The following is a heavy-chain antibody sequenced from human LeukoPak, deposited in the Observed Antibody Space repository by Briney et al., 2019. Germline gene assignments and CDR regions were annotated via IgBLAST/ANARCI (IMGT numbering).Heavy chain of an antibody. D-gene: IGHD1-20*01. V-gene: IGHV4-34*01. Sequence: SETLSLTCAAYGGSFSGYYWSWIRQPPGKGLEWIGEINHSGSTNYNPSLKSRVTISVDTSKNQFSLKLSSVTAADTAVYYCARGPILTGARDWGQGTLVTVSS. CDR2: INHSGST. CDR1: GGSFSGYY. J-gene: IGHJ4*02. CDR3: ARGPILTGARD.